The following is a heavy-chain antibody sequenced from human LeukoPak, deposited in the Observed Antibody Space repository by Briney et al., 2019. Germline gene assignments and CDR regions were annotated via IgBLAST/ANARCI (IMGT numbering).Heavy chain of an antibody. J-gene: IGHJ4*02. CDR1: GFTFSSYA. D-gene: IGHD1-7*01. V-gene: IGHV3-23*01. CDR2: ISGSGDTT. CDR3: AKAAQNWNYDRGHLDY. Sequence: PGGSLRLSCATSGFTFSSYALTWVRQAPGMGLEWVSAISGSGDTTYYADSVKGRFTISRDNSKNTLYLQMNSLRTEDTAVYYCAKAAQNWNYDRGHLDYWGQGTLVPVSS.